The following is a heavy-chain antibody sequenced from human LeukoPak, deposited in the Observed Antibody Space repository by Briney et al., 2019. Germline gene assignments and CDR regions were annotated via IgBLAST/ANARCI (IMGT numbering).Heavy chain of an antibody. Sequence: GRSLRLSCAASGFTVSSNYMSWVRQAPGKGLEWVSVIYSGGSTYYADSVKGRFTISRDNSKNTLYLQMNSLRAEDTAVYYCAKDRYYSYFQHWGQGTLVTVSS. CDR1: GFTVSSNY. V-gene: IGHV3-53*01. CDR2: IYSGGST. J-gene: IGHJ1*01. CDR3: AKDRYYSYFQH. D-gene: IGHD2/OR15-2a*01.